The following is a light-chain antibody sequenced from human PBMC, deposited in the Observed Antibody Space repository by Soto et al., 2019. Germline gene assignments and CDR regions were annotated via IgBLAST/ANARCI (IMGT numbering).Light chain of an antibody. Sequence: IVLTQSPGTLSLSPGERATLSCRASQSVPSNYVAWYQQKPGQAPRLLIYAASSRTTGIPDRFSGSGSGTDFTLTISRLETEDFAVYYCQQYGSNPSITLGQGTRLEIK. V-gene: IGKV3-20*01. J-gene: IGKJ5*01. CDR3: QQYGSNPSIT. CDR1: QSVPSNY. CDR2: AAS.